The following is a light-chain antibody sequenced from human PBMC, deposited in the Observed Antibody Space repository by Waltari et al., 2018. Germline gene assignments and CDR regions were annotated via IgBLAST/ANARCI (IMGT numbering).Light chain of an antibody. CDR3: QHYNKLPLT. Sequence: EIVMTQSPAILSVSPGEGATLSCRASQSGGSSLAWYQQQPGQAPRLLIFGASTRATGIPARFSGSGSGTEFTLSITSLQSEDSALYFCQHYNKLPLTFGGGTKVEIK. CDR1: QSGGSS. J-gene: IGKJ4*01. V-gene: IGKV3-15*01. CDR2: GAS.